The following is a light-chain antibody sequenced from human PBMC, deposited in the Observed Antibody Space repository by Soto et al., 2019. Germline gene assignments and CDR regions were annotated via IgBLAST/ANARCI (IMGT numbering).Light chain of an antibody. V-gene: IGKV3-15*01. CDR3: QQYNDWPPKYT. J-gene: IGKJ2*01. CDR2: GAS. Sequence: EIVMTQSPATLSVSPEERATLSCRASQSVSSNLAWYQQKPGQAPRLLIYGASARATGIPARFSGSGSGTEFTLTISSLQSEDFAVYYCQQYNDWPPKYTFGQGTKLEIK. CDR1: QSVSSN.